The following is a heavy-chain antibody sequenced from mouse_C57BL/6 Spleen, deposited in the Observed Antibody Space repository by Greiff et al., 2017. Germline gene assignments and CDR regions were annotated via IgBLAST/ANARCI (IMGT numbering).Heavy chain of an antibody. CDR1: GYTFTSYW. Sequence: VQLQQPGAELVKPGASVKLSCKASGYTFTSYWMHWVKQRPGQGLEWIGMIHPNSGSTNYNEKFKSKATLTVDKSSSTAYMQLSSLTSEDSAVYYCAGRDDYGGDFGCWGQGTTLTVSS. V-gene: IGHV1-64*01. CDR2: IHPNSGST. D-gene: IGHD2-4*01. J-gene: IGHJ2*01. CDR3: AGRDDYGGDFGC.